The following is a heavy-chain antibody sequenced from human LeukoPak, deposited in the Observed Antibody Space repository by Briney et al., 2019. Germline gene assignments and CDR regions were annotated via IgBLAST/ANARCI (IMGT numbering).Heavy chain of an antibody. Sequence: SETLSLTCTVSGGSISSSSYYWGWIRQPPGKGLEWIGEINHSGSTNYNPSLKSRVTISVDTSKNQFSLKLSSVTAADTAVYYCASASGELLATNWFDPWGQGTLVTVSS. CDR2: INHSGST. CDR1: GGSISSSSYY. V-gene: IGHV4-39*07. CDR3: ASASGELLATNWFDP. D-gene: IGHD3-10*01. J-gene: IGHJ5*02.